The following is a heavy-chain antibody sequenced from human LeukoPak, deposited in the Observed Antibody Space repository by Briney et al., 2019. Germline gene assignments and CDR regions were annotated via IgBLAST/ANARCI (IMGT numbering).Heavy chain of an antibody. CDR1: GYSISSDYF. D-gene: IGHD2-15*01. CDR2: IFHSGSV. V-gene: IGHV4-38-2*02. CDR3: ARVVASTSIDS. Sequence: SETLSLTCIVSGYSISSDYFWGLVRQPPGKGLEWIGSIFHSGSVYYNPSLKSRVTISVDPSKDRFSLKLTSVTAADTAVYYCARVVASTSIDSWGQGTLVTVSS. J-gene: IGHJ4*02.